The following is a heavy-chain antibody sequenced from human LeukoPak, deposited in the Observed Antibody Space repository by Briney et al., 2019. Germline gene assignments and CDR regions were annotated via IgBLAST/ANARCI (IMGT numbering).Heavy chain of an antibody. J-gene: IGHJ3*02. V-gene: IGHV4-4*07. CDR1: GGSISSYY. Sequence: SETLSLTCTVSGGSISSYYWSWIRQPAGKGLEWIGRIYTSGSTNYNPSLKSRVTISVDTSKNQFSLKLSPVTAADTAVYYCARIKQQLADAFDIWGQGTMVTVSS. CDR2: IYTSGST. D-gene: IGHD6-13*01. CDR3: ARIKQQLADAFDI.